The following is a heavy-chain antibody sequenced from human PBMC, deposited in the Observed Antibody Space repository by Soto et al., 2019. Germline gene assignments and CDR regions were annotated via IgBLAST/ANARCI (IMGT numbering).Heavy chain of an antibody. J-gene: IGHJ6*02. CDR2: IDPSDSQT. V-gene: IGHV5-10-1*01. CDR1: GYSFAGYW. Sequence: PGESLKISCKGSGYSFAGYWITWVRQKPGKGLEWMGRIDPSDSQTYYSPSFRGHVTISVTKSITTVFLQWSSLRASDTAMYYCARGTLVSPNYGMDVWGQGTTVTVSS. CDR3: ARGTLVSPNYGMDV. D-gene: IGHD6-6*01.